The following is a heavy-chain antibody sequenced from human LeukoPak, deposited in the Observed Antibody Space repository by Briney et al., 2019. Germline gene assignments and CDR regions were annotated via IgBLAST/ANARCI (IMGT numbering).Heavy chain of an antibody. Sequence: GGSLRLSCAASGFTFSSYSMNWVRQAPGKGLEWVSYISSSSSTIYYADSVKGRFTISRDNAKNSLYLQMNSLRAEDTAVYYCARDEVATTPQFDYWGQGTLVTVSS. CDR3: ARDEVATTPQFDY. V-gene: IGHV3-48*04. CDR1: GFTFSSYS. D-gene: IGHD5-12*01. CDR2: ISSSSSTI. J-gene: IGHJ4*02.